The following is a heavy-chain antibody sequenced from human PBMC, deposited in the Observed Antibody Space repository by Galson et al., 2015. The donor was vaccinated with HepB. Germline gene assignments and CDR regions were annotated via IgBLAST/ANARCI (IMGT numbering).Heavy chain of an antibody. CDR1: GFVFSDYW. J-gene: IGHJ4*02. Sequence: SLRLSCAASGFVFSDYWMNWVRQAPGKGLEWVANINQDGSDKYYVDSVKGRFTISRDNAKKSLYPQMNSLRAEDTAVYYCARERYYYDSSGYSVSAYWGQGTLVTVSS. CDR2: INQDGSDK. D-gene: IGHD3-22*01. CDR3: ARERYYYDSSGYSVSAY. V-gene: IGHV3-7*01.